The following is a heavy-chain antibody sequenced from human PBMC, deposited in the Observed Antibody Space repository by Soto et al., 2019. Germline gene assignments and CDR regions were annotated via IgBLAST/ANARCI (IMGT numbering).Heavy chain of an antibody. CDR3: ARVPSLAPLDFDY. V-gene: IGHV1-3*01. CDR2: INAGNGNT. Sequence: ASVKVSCKASGYTFTSYAMHWVRQAPGQRLEWMGWINAGNGNTKYSQKFQGRVTITRDTSTSTAYMELRSLRSDDTAVYYCARVPSLAPLDFDYWGQGTLVTVSS. D-gene: IGHD2-15*01. J-gene: IGHJ4*02. CDR1: GYTFTSYA.